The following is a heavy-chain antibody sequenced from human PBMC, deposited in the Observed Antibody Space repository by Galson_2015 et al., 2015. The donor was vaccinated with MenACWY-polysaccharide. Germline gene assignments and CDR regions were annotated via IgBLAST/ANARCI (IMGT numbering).Heavy chain of an antibody. CDR1: GFSFSAYG. CDR3: ARADRNDGGRALDI. CDR2: IWYDESDE. V-gene: IGHV3-33*08. J-gene: IGHJ3*02. D-gene: IGHD1-1*01. Sequence: SLRLSCAASGFSFSAYGVNWVRQAPGKGLEWMAVIWYDESDEYYADSVKGRFTISRDNSKNALYLQMNSLRAEDTAVYYCARADRNDGGRALDIWGQGTMVTVSS.